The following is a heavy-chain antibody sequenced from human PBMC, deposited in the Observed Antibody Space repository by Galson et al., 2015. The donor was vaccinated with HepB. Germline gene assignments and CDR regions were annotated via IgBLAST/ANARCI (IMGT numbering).Heavy chain of an antibody. D-gene: IGHD3-10*01. Sequence: SLRLSCAASGFTFSSYWMHWVRQAPGKGLVWVSRINSDGSSTSYADSVKGRFTISRDNAKNTLYLQMNSLRAEDTAVYYCARGTYYYGSGSSVLRYGMDVWGQGTTVTVSS. J-gene: IGHJ6*02. CDR2: INSDGSST. CDR3: ARGTYYYGSGSSVLRYGMDV. V-gene: IGHV3-74*01. CDR1: GFTFSSYW.